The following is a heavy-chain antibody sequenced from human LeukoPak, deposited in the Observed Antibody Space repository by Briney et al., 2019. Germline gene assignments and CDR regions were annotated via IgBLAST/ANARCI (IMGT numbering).Heavy chain of an antibody. J-gene: IGHJ4*02. V-gene: IGHV3-9*01. CDR2: ITWNSGSI. Sequence: ITWNSGSIGYADSVKGRFTISRDNAQNSLYLQMNSLRPEDTAFYYCAKGSDSGCNFFDYWGQGTLVTVSS. CDR3: AKGSDSGCNFFDY. D-gene: IGHD2-15*01.